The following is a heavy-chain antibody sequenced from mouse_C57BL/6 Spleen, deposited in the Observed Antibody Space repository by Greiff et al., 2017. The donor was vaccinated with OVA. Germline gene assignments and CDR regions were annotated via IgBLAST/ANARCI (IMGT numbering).Heavy chain of an antibody. CDR3: TTYYGSRTFAY. Sequence: VQLQQSGAELVRPGASVKLSCTASGFNIKDDYMHWVKQRPEQGLEWIGWIDPENGDTEYASKFQGKATITADTSSNTAYLQLSSLTSEDTAVYYCTTYYGSRTFAYWGQGTLVTVSA. J-gene: IGHJ3*01. CDR2: IDPENGDT. D-gene: IGHD1-1*01. CDR1: GFNIKDDY. V-gene: IGHV14-4*01.